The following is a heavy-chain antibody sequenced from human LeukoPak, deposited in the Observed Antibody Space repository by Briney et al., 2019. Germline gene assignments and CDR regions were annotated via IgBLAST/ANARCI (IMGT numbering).Heavy chain of an antibody. J-gene: IGHJ4*02. Sequence: PSETLSLTCAVYGGSFSGYYWSWTRQPPGKGLEWIGEINHSGSTNYNPSLKSRVTISVDTSKNQFSLKLSSVTAADTAVYYCARGTSAPLRFLEWLRYFDYWGQGTLVTVSS. CDR3: ARGTSAPLRFLEWLRYFDY. CDR2: INHSGST. D-gene: IGHD3-3*01. V-gene: IGHV4-34*01. CDR1: GGSFSGYY.